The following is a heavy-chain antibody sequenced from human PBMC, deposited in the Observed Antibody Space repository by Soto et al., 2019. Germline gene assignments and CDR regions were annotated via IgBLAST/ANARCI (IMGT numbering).Heavy chain of an antibody. CDR2: IKQDGSEK. V-gene: IGHV3-7*01. CDR1: GFTFSSYW. D-gene: IGHD3-3*01. J-gene: IGHJ6*03. Sequence: PGGSLRLSCAASGFTFSSYWMSWVRQAPGKGLEWVANIKQDGSEKYYVDSVKGRFTISRDNAKNSLYLQMNSLRAEDTAVYYCARGIYGEESYYYYYMDVWGKGTTVTVSS. CDR3: ARGIYGEESYYYYYMDV.